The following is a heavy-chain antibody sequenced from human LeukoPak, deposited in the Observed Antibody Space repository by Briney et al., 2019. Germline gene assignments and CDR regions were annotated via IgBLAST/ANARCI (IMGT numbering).Heavy chain of an antibody. CDR3: ARASDYGDISPYFDY. V-gene: IGHV4-61*02. CDR2: IYTSGST. CDR1: GGSISSGSYY. J-gene: IGHJ4*02. Sequence: SQTLSLTYTVSGGSISSGSYYGSWIRQPAGKGLEWIGRIYTSGSTNYNPSLKSRVTISVDTSKNQFSLKLSSVTAADTAVYYCARASDYGDISPYFDYWGQGTLVIVSS. D-gene: IGHD4-17*01.